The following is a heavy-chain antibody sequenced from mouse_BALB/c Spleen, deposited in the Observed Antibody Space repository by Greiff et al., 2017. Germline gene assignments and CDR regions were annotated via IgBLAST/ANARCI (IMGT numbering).Heavy chain of an antibody. CDR2: IDPGNGNT. CDR1: GFNIKDYY. Sequence: VQLQQSGAELVRPGALVKLSCKASGFNIKDYYMPWVKQRPEQGLEWIGWIDPGNGNTLYAPKFQGKASITADKSSNTAYLQLSSLTSEDTAVYYCARSGPFAYWGQGTLVTVSA. J-gene: IGHJ3*01. CDR3: ARSGPFAY. V-gene: IGHV14-1*02. D-gene: IGHD4-1*01.